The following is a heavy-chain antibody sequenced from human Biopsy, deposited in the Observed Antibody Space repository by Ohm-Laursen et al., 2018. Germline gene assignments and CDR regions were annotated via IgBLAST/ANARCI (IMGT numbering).Heavy chain of an antibody. CDR1: GGTFSSYG. V-gene: IGHV1-8*02. CDR3: ARDFNYDRGGSFNFDY. J-gene: IGHJ4*02. Sequence: ASVKVSCKASGGTFSSYGITWVRQAPGQGLGWMGWMNPNSGNTGYAQKFQGRVTMTRNTSISTAYMELSSLTSVDTAVYYCARDFNYDRGGSFNFDYWGQGTLVTVSP. D-gene: IGHD3-22*01. CDR2: MNPNSGNT.